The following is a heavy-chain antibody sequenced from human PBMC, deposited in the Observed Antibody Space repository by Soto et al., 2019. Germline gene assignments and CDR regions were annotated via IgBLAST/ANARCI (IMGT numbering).Heavy chain of an antibody. V-gene: IGHV4-59*01. J-gene: IGHJ4*02. D-gene: IGHD6-13*01. CDR1: GGSISSYY. CDR2: IYYSGST. Sequence: PSETLSLTCTVSGGSISSYYWSWIRQPPGKGLEWIGYIYYSGSTNYNPSLKSRVTISVDTSKNQFSLKLSSVTAADTAVYYCARGPTRAAAALRWGQGTLVTVSS. CDR3: ARGPTRAAAALR.